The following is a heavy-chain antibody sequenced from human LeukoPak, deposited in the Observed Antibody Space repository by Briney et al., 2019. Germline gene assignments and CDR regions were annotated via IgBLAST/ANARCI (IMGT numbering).Heavy chain of an antibody. CDR3: ARDRSSGYGVDY. CDR2: IYSSGST. J-gene: IGHJ4*02. CDR1: GFTFSNAW. V-gene: IGHV3-53*01. D-gene: IGHD3-22*01. Sequence: GGSLRLSCAASGFTFSNAWMSWVRQAPGKGLEWVSVIYSSGSTDYADSVKGRFTISRDNSKNTLYLQMNSLRAEDTAVYYCARDRSSGYGVDYWGQGTLVTVSS.